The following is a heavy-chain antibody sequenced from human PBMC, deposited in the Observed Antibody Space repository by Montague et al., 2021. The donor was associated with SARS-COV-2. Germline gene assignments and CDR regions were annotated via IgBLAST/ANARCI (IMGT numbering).Heavy chain of an antibody. CDR1: GGSFSSY. CDR3: ASHCGGGSCYFGMDV. Sequence: SETLSLTCDVYGGSFSSYWSWIRQPPGRGLEWVGQISHGGGTNYNPSLKSRVTISVDTSKNQVSLKLSSVTAPDTAVYYCASHCGGGSCYFGMDVWGQGTTVTVSS. V-gene: IGHV4-34*01. CDR2: ISHGGGT. J-gene: IGHJ6*02. D-gene: IGHD2-15*01.